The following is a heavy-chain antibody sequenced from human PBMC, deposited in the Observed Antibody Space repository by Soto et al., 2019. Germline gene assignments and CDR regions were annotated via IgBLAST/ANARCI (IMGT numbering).Heavy chain of an antibody. CDR3: ASSYCGGDCYSVYYYYGMDV. CDR1: GYTFTSYG. CDR2: ISAYNGNT. D-gene: IGHD2-21*02. J-gene: IGHJ6*02. V-gene: IGHV1-18*01. Sequence: QVQLVQSGAEVKKPGASVKVSCKASGYTFTSYGISWVRQAPGQGLERMGWISAYNGNTNYAQKLQGRVTMTTDTSTSTAYMELRSLRSDDTAVYYCASSYCGGDCYSVYYYYGMDVWGQGTTVTVSS.